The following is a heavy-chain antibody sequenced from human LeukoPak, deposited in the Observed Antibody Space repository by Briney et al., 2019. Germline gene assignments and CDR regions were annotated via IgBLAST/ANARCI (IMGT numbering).Heavy chain of an antibody. J-gene: IGHJ4*02. Sequence: PGRSLRLSCAASGFTFSSYGMHWVRQAPGKGLEWVAVISYDGSNKYYADSVKGRFTISRDNSKNTLYLQMNSLRAEDTAVYYCARVTLYGESALDYWGQGTLVTVSS. CDR1: GFTFSSYG. D-gene: IGHD4-17*01. CDR3: ARVTLYGESALDY. CDR2: ISYDGSNK. V-gene: IGHV3-30*03.